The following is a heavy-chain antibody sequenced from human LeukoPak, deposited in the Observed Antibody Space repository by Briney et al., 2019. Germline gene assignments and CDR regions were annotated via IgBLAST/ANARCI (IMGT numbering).Heavy chain of an antibody. Sequence: PGGSLRLSCAASGFTFNTYAMSWVRQPPGKGLEWIGSIYYSGSTYYNPSLKSRVTISVDTSKNQFSLKLSSVTAADTAVYYCARGGSSRLGIDYWGQGTLVTVSS. CDR1: GFTFNTYA. CDR3: ARGGSSRLGIDY. CDR2: IYYSGST. V-gene: IGHV4-39*07. J-gene: IGHJ4*02. D-gene: IGHD6-13*01.